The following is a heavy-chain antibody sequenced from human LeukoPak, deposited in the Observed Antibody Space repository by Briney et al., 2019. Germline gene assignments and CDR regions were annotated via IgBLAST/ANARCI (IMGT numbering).Heavy chain of an antibody. CDR2: RNPKSGNT. CDR3: ARGPHCSSTSCYGNWFDP. D-gene: IGHD2-2*01. CDR1: GYTFTSYD. Sequence: ASVKVSCKASGYTFTSYDINWVRQATGKGLEWMGWRNPKSGNTGYAQKFQGRVTMTRNTTMSTAYMELSSLRSEDTGVYYCARGPHCSSTSCYGNWFDPWGQGTLVTVSS. J-gene: IGHJ5*02. V-gene: IGHV1-8*01.